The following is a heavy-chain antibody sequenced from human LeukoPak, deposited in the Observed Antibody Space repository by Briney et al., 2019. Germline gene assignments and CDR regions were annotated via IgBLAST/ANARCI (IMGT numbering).Heavy chain of an antibody. CDR3: ARGEGYCSGGSCYDYFDY. J-gene: IGHJ4*02. Sequence: PSETLSLTCTVSGGSISSYYWSWVRQPAGKGLEWIGRIYTSGSTNYNPSLKSRVTMSVDTSKNQFSLKLSSVTAADTAVYYCARGEGYCSGGSCYDYFDYWGQGTLVTVSS. D-gene: IGHD2-15*01. CDR1: GGSISSYY. CDR2: IYTSGST. V-gene: IGHV4-4*07.